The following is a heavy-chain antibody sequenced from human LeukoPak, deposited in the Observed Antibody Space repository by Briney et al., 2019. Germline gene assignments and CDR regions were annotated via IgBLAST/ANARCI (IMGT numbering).Heavy chain of an antibody. CDR1: GGSISSGDYY. V-gene: IGHV4-30-4*01. D-gene: IGHD6-13*01. CDR2: IYYSGST. CDR3: ARQDRIVATSQAIDY. J-gene: IGHJ4*02. Sequence: SQTLSLTCTVSGGSISSGDYYWSWIRQPPGKGLEWIGYIYYSGSTYYNPSLESRVTISVDTSKNQFSLKLSSVTAADTAVYYCARQDRIVATSQAIDYWGQGTLVTVSS.